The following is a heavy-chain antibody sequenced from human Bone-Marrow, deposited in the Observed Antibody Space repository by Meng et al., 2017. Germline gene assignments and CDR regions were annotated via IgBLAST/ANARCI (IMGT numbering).Heavy chain of an antibody. J-gene: IGHJ4*02. Sequence: VQVGKSGAEAKKPAASVKVSCKASGYTFPDYWLHWVRRAPGQGLEWMGRINPKSGDTHYAQRFQGRVTMTGDTSISTAYMELSGLRSDDTAMYYCARDEDISAAGKLFGDYWGQGTLVTVSS. CDR2: INPKSGDT. V-gene: IGHV1-2*06. CDR1: GYTFPDYW. D-gene: IGHD6-13*01. CDR3: ARDEDISAAGKLFGDY.